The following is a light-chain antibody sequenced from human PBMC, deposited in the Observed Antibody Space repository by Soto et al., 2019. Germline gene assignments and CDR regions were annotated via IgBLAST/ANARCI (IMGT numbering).Light chain of an antibody. Sequence: SALTQPASVSGSPGQSITISCTGTSSDVGGYNYVSWYQQHPGKAPKLMIYEVSNRPSGVSNRFSGSKSGNTASLTISGLQAEDEADYYCSSYTSSSTYVFGPGTKVTVL. CDR1: SSDVGGYNY. CDR3: SSYTSSSTYV. J-gene: IGLJ1*01. CDR2: EVS. V-gene: IGLV2-14*01.